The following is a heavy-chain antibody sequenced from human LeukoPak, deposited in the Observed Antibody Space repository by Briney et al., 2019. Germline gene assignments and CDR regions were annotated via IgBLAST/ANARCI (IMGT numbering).Heavy chain of an antibody. Sequence: PSETLSLTCTVSGVSISSSNSYWGWIRQPPGKGLEWIGSIYYSGNTYYNASLKSQVSTSIDTSKNQFSLRLTSVTAADTAVYYCAGLLYSSSWYLLGYFQHWGQGTLVTVSS. V-gene: IGHV4-39*01. J-gene: IGHJ1*01. CDR3: AGLLYSSSWYLLGYFQH. CDR1: GVSISSSNSY. D-gene: IGHD6-13*01. CDR2: IYYSGNT.